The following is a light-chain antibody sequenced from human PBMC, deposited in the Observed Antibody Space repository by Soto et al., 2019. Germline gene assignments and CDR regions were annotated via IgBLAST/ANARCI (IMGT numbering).Light chain of an antibody. CDR1: QNFGGMF. V-gene: IGKV3-20*01. Sequence: DIVLTQSPGTLSLSPRERATLSCRASQNFGGMFVAWYQQKLGQAPRLLIYGASSRATGIPDRFSGSGSGTDFTLTISRLEPEDFAMYYCQQYGGSLLTFGGGTRVEIK. CDR2: GAS. J-gene: IGKJ4*01. CDR3: QQYGGSLLT.